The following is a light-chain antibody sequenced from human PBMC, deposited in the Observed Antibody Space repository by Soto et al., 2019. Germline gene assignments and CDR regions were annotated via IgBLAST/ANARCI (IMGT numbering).Light chain of an antibody. CDR3: QQYDNLPPFT. Sequence: DIQMTQYPSSLSASVGDRVTITCQSSQDISNYLNWYQQKPGKAPKLRIYDASNLETGVPSRFSGSGSGRDFTFTISSLLPEDIATYYCQQYDNLPPFTFGPGTKVDIK. CDR2: DAS. CDR1: QDISNY. V-gene: IGKV1-33*01. J-gene: IGKJ3*01.